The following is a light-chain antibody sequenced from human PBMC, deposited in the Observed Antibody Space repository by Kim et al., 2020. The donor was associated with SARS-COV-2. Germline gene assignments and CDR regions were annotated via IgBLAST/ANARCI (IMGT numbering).Light chain of an antibody. Sequence: SYELTHPSSVSVSPGQTARITCSGDVLAKKYARWFQQKPGQAPVLVIYKDSERPSGIPERFSGSSSGTTVTLTISGAQVEDEADYYCYSAADNNLVFGTGTKVTVL. CDR3: YSAADNNLV. CDR2: KDS. CDR1: VLAKKY. J-gene: IGLJ1*01. V-gene: IGLV3-27*01.